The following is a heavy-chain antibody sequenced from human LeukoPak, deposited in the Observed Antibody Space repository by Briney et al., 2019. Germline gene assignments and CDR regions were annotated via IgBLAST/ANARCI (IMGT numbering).Heavy chain of an antibody. CDR1: GFSFSSYE. J-gene: IGHJ5*02. V-gene: IGHV3-48*03. CDR2: ISSSGVTI. D-gene: IGHD1-26*01. CDR3: ARKTVGAKNWFDP. Sequence: QPGGSLRLSCAASGFSFSSYEMNWFRQAPGKGLEWVSYISSSGVTIYYADSVKGRFTISRDNAKNSLYLQMNSLGAEDSAVYYCARKTVGAKNWFDPWGQGTPVTVSS.